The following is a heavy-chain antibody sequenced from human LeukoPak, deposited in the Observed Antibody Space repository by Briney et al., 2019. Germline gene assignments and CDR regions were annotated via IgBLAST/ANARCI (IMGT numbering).Heavy chain of an antibody. J-gene: IGHJ5*02. D-gene: IGHD3-22*01. CDR1: GGSTSSHY. CDR3: ARGTMMVGP. V-gene: IGHV4-59*11. Sequence: PSETLSLTCTVSGGSTSSHYSSWIRQPPGKGLEWIGYIYYSGSTNYNPSLKSRVTISVDTSKNQFSLKLSSVTAADTAVYYCARGTMMVGPWGQGTLVTVSS. CDR2: IYYSGST.